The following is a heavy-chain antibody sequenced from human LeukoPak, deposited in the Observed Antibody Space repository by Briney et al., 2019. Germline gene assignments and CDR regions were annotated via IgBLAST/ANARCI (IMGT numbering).Heavy chain of an antibody. J-gene: IGHJ2*01. CDR2: ISWNSGSI. V-gene: IGHV3-9*01. CDR3: AKVEWYDSSGYVNWYFDL. CDR1: GFTFGDYA. D-gene: IGHD3-22*01. Sequence: GGSLRLSCTASGFTFGDYAMSWVRQAPGKGLEGVSGISWNSGSIGYADSVKGRFTISRDNAKNSLYLQMNSLRAEDTALYYCAKVEWYDSSGYVNWYFDLWGRGTLVTVSS.